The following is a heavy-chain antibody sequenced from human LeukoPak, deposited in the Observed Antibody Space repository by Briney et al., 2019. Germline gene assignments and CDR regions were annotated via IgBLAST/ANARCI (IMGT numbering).Heavy chain of an antibody. Sequence: SETLSLTCTVSGGSISSGGYYWSWIRQHPGKGLELIGYIYHSGSTSYNPSLKTRITISIDTSNNQFSLNLSSVTAADTAVYYCARMFEPLYYFDCWGQGTLVTVSS. J-gene: IGHJ4*02. D-gene: IGHD3-10*02. CDR3: ARMFEPLYYFDC. CDR1: GGSISSGGYY. V-gene: IGHV4-31*03. CDR2: IYHSGST.